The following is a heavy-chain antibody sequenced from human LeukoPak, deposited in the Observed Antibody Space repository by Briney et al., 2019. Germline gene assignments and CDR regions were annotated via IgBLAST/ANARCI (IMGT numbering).Heavy chain of an antibody. J-gene: IGHJ3*02. CDR3: ARDTTREAVAGRRAFDI. V-gene: IGHV1-18*01. CDR2: ISAYNGNT. Sequence: ASVKVSCKASGYTFTSYGISWVRQAPGQGLEWMGWISAYNGNTNYAQKLQGRVTMTTDTSTSTAYMELRSLRSDGTAVYYCARDTTREAVAGRRAFDIWGQGTMVTVSS. D-gene: IGHD6-19*01. CDR1: GYTFTSYG.